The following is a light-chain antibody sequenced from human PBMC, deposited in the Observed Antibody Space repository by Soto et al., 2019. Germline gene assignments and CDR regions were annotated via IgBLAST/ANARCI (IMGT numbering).Light chain of an antibody. Sequence: QAVVTQEPSLTVSPGGTVTLTCGSSTGTVTTILYPYWFQQRPGQAPRTLIYDTSNKHSWTPARFSGSLLGGKAALTLSGAQPEDEAEYYCSLSYSGAVVFGGGTQLTVL. CDR3: SLSYSGAVV. CDR1: TGTVTTILY. CDR2: DTS. J-gene: IGLJ2*01. V-gene: IGLV7-46*01.